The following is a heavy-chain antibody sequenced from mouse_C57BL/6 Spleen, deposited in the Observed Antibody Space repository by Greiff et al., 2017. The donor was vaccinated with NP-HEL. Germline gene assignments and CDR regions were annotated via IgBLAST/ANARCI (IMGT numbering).Heavy chain of an antibody. CDR3: AREMEVRRENYAMDY. CDR2: IYYSGTI. V-gene: IGHV3-5*01. CDR1: GISITTGNYR. J-gene: IGHJ4*01. D-gene: IGHD2-14*01. Sequence: EVQLQQSGPGLVKPSQTVFLTCTVTGISITTGNYRWSWIRQFPGNKLEWIGYIYYSGTITSNPSLTSRTTITRDTPKNQFFLEMNSLTAEDTATYYCAREMEVRRENYAMDYWGQGTSVTVSS.